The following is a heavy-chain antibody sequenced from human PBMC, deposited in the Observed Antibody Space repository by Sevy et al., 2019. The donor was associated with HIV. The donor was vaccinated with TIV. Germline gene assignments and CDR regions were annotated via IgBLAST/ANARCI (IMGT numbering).Heavy chain of an antibody. CDR1: GFTISSNY. J-gene: IGHJ4*02. V-gene: IGHV3-66*04. CDR3: ARQYVHDSSGYFSL. CDR2: IYSGGST. D-gene: IGHD3-22*01. Sequence: GGSLRLSCAASGFTISSNYISCVRQAPGKGLEWISAIYSGGSTYYADSVKGRFTISRDNSKNTVYLQMNSLRGEDTAVYFCARQYVHDSSGYFSLWGQGTPVGVSS.